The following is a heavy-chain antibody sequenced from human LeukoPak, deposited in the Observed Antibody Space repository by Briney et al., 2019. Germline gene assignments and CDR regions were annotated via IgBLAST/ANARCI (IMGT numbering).Heavy chain of an antibody. D-gene: IGHD2-15*01. J-gene: IGHJ4*02. CDR1: GGTFSSYA. Sequence: ASVKVSCKASGGTFSSYAISWVRQAPGQGLEWMGGIIPIFGTADYAQRFQGRVTITADESTSTAYMELSSLRSEDTAVYYCAGLVAAKDYWGQGTLVTVSS. CDR2: IIPIFGTA. V-gene: IGHV1-69*01. CDR3: AGLVAAKDY.